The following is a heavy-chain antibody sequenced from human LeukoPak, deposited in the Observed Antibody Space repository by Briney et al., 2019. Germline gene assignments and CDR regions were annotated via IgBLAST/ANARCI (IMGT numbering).Heavy chain of an antibody. Sequence: PSETLSLTCTVSGGPISNYYWSWIRQPPGKGLEWIGDIYYTGSTNYNPSLKSRVTISVDTSKTQFSLKLRSVTAADTAVYYCARALGGTTTWYYYWGQGTLVTVSS. CDR1: GGPISNYY. CDR3: ARALGGTTTWYYY. V-gene: IGHV4-59*01. J-gene: IGHJ4*02. D-gene: IGHD1-14*01. CDR2: IYYTGST.